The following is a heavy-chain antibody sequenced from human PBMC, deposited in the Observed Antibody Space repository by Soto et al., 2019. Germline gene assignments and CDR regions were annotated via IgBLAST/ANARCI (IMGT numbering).Heavy chain of an antibody. D-gene: IGHD3-22*01. V-gene: IGHV3-23*01. Sequence: GGSLRLSCAASGFTFSSYAMSWVRQAPGKGLEWVSAISGSGGSTYYADSVKGRFTISRDNSKNTLYLQMNSLRAEDTAVYYCANHQSYYDTKPGEYFQHWGQGTLVTVSS. CDR2: ISGSGGST. CDR3: ANHQSYYDTKPGEYFQH. J-gene: IGHJ1*01. CDR1: GFTFSSYA.